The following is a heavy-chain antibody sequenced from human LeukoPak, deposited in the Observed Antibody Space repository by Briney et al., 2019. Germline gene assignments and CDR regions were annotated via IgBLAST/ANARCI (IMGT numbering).Heavy chain of an antibody. D-gene: IGHD6-19*01. CDR3: ARVGEGSGWYDPYYFDY. J-gene: IGHJ4*02. Sequence: ASVKVSCKASGYTFTGYYMHWVRQAPGQGLEWMGWINPNSGGTNYAQKFQGRVTMTRDTSISTAYMELSRLRSDDTAEYYCARVGEGSGWYDPYYFDYWGQGTLVTVSS. CDR2: INPNSGGT. CDR1: GYTFTGYY. V-gene: IGHV1-2*02.